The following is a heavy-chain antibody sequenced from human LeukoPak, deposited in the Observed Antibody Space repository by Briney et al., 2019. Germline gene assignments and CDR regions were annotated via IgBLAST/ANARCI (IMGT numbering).Heavy chain of an antibody. CDR3: VAREWLLPHYFDY. CDR1: GFTFSSYG. V-gene: IGHV3-33*01. D-gene: IGHD3-3*01. Sequence: SGGSLRLSCAASGFTFSSYGMHWVRQAPGKGLEWVAVIWYDGSNKYYADSVKGRFTISRDNSKNTLYLQMNSLRAEDTAVYYCVAREWLLPHYFDYWGQGTLVTVSS. J-gene: IGHJ4*02. CDR2: IWYDGSNK.